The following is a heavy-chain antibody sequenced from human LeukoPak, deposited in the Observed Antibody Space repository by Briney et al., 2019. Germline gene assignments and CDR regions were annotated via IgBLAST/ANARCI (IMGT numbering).Heavy chain of an antibody. D-gene: IGHD3-22*01. Sequence: GGSLRLSCAASGFTFSSYSMNWVRQAPGKGLEWVSSISSSSSYIYYADSVKGRFTISRDNAKNSLYMQMNSLRAEDTAVYYCARAHMVFDSSGYAFDIWGQGTMVTVSS. CDR3: ARAHMVFDSSGYAFDI. V-gene: IGHV3-21*01. CDR1: GFTFSSYS. CDR2: ISSSSSYI. J-gene: IGHJ3*02.